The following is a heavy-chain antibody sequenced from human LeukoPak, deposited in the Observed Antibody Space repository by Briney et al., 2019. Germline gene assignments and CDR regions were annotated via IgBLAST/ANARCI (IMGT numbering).Heavy chain of an antibody. V-gene: IGHV3-23*01. D-gene: IGHD3-22*01. Sequence: GGSLRLSCAASGFTFSSYAMSWVRQAPGKGLEWVSAISGSGGSTYYADSVKGRFTISRDNSKNTLYLQMNSLRAEDTAVYYCAKSRYYDSSGYYLGAFDIWGQGTMVTVSS. CDR1: GFTFSSYA. J-gene: IGHJ3*02. CDR3: AKSRYYDSSGYYLGAFDI. CDR2: ISGSGGST.